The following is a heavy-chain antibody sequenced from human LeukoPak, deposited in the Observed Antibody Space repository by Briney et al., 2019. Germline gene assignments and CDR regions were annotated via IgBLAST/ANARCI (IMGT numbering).Heavy chain of an antibody. V-gene: IGHV1-69*13. J-gene: IGHJ6*02. Sequence: ASVKVSCKASGGTFSSYAISWVRQAPGQGLEWMGGIIPIFGTANYAQKFQGRVTITADESTSTAYMELSSLRSEDTAVYYCARDQGIAVAGSYYYYGMDVWGQGTTVTVSS. CDR3: ARDQGIAVAGSYYYYGMDV. D-gene: IGHD6-19*01. CDR1: GGTFSSYA. CDR2: IIPIFGTA.